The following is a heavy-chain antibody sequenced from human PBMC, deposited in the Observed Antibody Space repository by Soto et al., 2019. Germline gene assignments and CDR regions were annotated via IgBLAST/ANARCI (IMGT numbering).Heavy chain of an antibody. D-gene: IGHD3-3*01. J-gene: IGHJ3*01. Sequence: QVQLVQSGAEVEKPGSSVKVSCKASEDTFVSYAITWVRQAPGQGLEWMGGVVPILGSTNYAQKFQGRVTFTAYKATNTAYMELSSLRSVDTAMYYCARGEPFILVLELWGQGTMVIVSS. V-gene: IGHV1-69*06. CDR3: ARGEPFILVLEL. CDR1: EDTFVSYA. CDR2: VVPILGST.